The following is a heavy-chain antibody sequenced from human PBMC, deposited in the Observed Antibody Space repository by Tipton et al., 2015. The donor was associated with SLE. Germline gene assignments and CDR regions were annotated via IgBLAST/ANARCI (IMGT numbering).Heavy chain of an antibody. CDR3: ARDPLLYCYYMDV. J-gene: IGHJ6*03. V-gene: IGHV3-33*01. Sequence: SLRLSCAASGFTFTSYDMHWVRQAPGKGLEWVSVIRFDGNSKYYADSVKGRFTISRDNSKSTLYLQMNSLRAEDTAVYYCARDPLLYCYYMDVWGKGSTVTVSS. CDR2: IRFDGNSK. CDR1: GFTFTSYD.